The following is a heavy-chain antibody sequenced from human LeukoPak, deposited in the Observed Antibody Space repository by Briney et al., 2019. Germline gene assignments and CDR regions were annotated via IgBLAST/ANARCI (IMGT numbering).Heavy chain of an antibody. J-gene: IGHJ5*02. CDR3: ARDDSGYCSGGSCRNWFDP. V-gene: IGHV4-4*02. CDR2: IFHSGST. D-gene: IGHD2-15*01. CDR1: GGSFSSCNW. Sequence: SGTLSLPCAVSGGSFSSCNWWSGVRPPPGKGVEWIGEIFHSGSTHYNQSLKSRVTISGDKSKNKLSLKMRTVIAADTAVYYCARDDSGYCSGGSCRNWFDPWGQRTLVTVSS.